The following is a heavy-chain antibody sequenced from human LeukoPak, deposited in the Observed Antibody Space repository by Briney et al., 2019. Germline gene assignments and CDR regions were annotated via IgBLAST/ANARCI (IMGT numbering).Heavy chain of an antibody. CDR2: IYTSGST. J-gene: IGHJ4*02. Sequence: SETLSLTRTVSGGSISSYYWSWIRQPPGKGLEWIGRIYTSGSTNYNPSLKSRVTMSVDTSKNQFSLKLSSVTAADTAVYYCARVSLVRGAPDYYFDYWGQGTLVTVSS. CDR3: ARVSLVRGAPDYYFDY. D-gene: IGHD3-10*01. V-gene: IGHV4-4*07. CDR1: GGSISSYY.